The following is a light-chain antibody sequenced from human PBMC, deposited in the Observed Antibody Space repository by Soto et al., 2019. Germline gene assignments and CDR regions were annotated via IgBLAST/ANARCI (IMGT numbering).Light chain of an antibody. CDR3: SSKRTTASLV. Sequence: QSVLAQPASVSGCPGQTITISCTGTSSDVGAYNYVSLYQQHPGKAPKLMIYEVSNRPSGVSDRFSGSKSGNTASLTNSGLQAADEADYYCSSKRTTASLVFGTGTKVT. CDR2: EVS. V-gene: IGLV2-14*01. CDR1: SSDVGAYNY. J-gene: IGLJ1*01.